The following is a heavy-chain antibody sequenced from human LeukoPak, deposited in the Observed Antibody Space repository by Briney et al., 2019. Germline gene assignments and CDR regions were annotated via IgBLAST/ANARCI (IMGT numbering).Heavy chain of an antibody. CDR1: GGYISSGSYY. CDR3: ARAPQRSLDAFDI. CDR2: IYTSGST. J-gene: IGHJ3*02. Sequence: PSETLSLTCTVSGGYISSGSYYWSWIRQPAGKGLEWIGRIYTSGSTNYNPSLKSRVTISVDTSKNQFSLKLSSVTAADTAVYYCARAPQRSLDAFDIWGQGTMVTVSS. V-gene: IGHV4-61*02. D-gene: IGHD6-25*01.